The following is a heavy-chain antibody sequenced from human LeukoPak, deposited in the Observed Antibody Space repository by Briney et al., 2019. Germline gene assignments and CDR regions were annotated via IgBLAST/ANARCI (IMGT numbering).Heavy chain of an antibody. D-gene: IGHD3-16*01. V-gene: IGHV3-7*01. J-gene: IGHJ5*02. CDR1: GFTFSNYW. Sequence: GGSLRLSRTASGFTFSNYWMGWVRQAPGKGLEWVANIKEDGTTIYYVDSVKGRFTISRDNAKNSLYLQMNSVRDEDTAVYYCARVVDYGWCHPWGQGTLVAVSS. CDR2: IKEDGTTI. CDR3: ARVVDYGWCHP.